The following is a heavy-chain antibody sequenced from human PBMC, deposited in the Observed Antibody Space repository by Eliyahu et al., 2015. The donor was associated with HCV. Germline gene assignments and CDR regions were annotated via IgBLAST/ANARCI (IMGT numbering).Heavy chain of an antibody. J-gene: IGHJ4*02. CDR3: ARLGRELQPYSSGWYYDY. D-gene: IGHD6-19*01. CDR1: GGSISSSSYY. Sequence: QLQLQESGPGLVKPSETLSLTCTVSGGSISSSSYYWGWIRQPPGKGLEWIGSIYYSGSTYYNPSLKSRVTISVDTSKNQFSLKLSSVTAADTAVYYCARLGRELQPYSSGWYYDYWGQGTLVTVSS. V-gene: IGHV4-39*01. CDR2: IYYSGST.